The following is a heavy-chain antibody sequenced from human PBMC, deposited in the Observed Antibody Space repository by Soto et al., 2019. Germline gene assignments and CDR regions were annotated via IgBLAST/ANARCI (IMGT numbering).Heavy chain of an antibody. Sequence: QITLRESGPTLVKPTQTLTLTCTFSGFSLTTRPVGVGWIRQSPGKALEWLAFAYWDDDNRYSPSLRSRLTVTKDTSKNQVVLTMTNVDPVDTATYFCAHRRPSGDWNGGFFDYWGQGTLVTVSS. CDR1: GFSLTTRPVG. V-gene: IGHV2-5*02. J-gene: IGHJ4*02. CDR2: AYWDDDN. CDR3: AHRRPSGDWNGGFFDY. D-gene: IGHD2-21*02.